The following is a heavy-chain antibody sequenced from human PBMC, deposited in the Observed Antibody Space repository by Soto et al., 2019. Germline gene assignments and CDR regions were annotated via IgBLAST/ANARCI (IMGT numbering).Heavy chain of an antibody. J-gene: IGHJ4*02. V-gene: IGHV3-23*01. CDR1: GFTFSSYA. D-gene: IGHD2-15*01. CDR3: AKELVVVAATCGY. CDR2: ISGSGGST. Sequence: LSLTCAASGFTFSSYAMSWVRQAPGKGLEWVSAISGSGGSTYYADSVKGRFTISRDNSKNTLYLQMNSLRAEDTAVYYCAKELVVVAATCGYWGQGTLVTVSS.